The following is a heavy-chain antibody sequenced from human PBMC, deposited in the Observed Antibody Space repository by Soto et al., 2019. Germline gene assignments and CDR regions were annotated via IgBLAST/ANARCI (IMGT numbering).Heavy chain of an antibody. CDR1: GGSISSGGYY. V-gene: IGHV4-31*03. CDR3: GRDIAGGHPPLSYYYGMDV. Sequence: SETLSLTCTVSGGSISSGGYYWSWIRQHPGKGLEWIGYIYYSGSTYYNPSLKSRVTISVDTSKNQFSLKLSSVTAADTAVYYCGRDIAGGHPPLSYYYGMDVWAKGPRSPSP. J-gene: IGHJ6*02. D-gene: IGHD2-15*01. CDR2: IYYSGST.